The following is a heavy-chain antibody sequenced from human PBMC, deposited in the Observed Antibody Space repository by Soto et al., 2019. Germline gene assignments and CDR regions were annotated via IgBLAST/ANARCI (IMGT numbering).Heavy chain of an antibody. CDR2: IYYSGST. CDR3: ARAIVVVLAAIYWFDP. J-gene: IGHJ5*02. V-gene: IGHV4-31*03. D-gene: IGHD2-2*01. Sequence: QVQLQESGPGLVKPSQTLSLTCTVSGGSISSGGYYWSWIRQHPGKGLEWIGYIYYSGSTYYNPSLKSRVTISVDTSKNQFSLKLSSVTAADTAVYYCARAIVVVLAAIYWFDPWGQGTLVTVSS. CDR1: GGSISSGGYY.